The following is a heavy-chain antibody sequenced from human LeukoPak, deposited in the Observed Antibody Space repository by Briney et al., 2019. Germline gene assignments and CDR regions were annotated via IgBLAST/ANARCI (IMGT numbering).Heavy chain of an antibody. Sequence: ASVTVSCKASGYTYTSYGLSWVRPAPGQALEWMAWISAYNGNTNYAQKLQGRVTMTTDTSTSTAYMELRSLRSDDTAVYYCARDRPYSSGWYGVNFDYWGQGTLVTVSS. CDR2: ISAYNGNT. CDR3: ARDRPYSSGWYGVNFDY. D-gene: IGHD6-19*01. J-gene: IGHJ4*02. CDR1: GYTYTSYG. V-gene: IGHV1-18*04.